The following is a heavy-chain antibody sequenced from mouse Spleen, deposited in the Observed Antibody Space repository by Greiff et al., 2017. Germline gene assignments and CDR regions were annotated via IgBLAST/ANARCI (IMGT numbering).Heavy chain of an antibody. D-gene: IGHD1-1*01. V-gene: IGHV1-62-2*01. Sequence: QVHVKQSGAELVKPGASVKLSCKASGYTFTEYTIHWVKQRSGQGLEWIGWFYPGSGSIKYNEKFKDKATLTADKSSSTVYMELSRLTSEDSAVYFCARHEGRDYYGSEYFDVWGTGTTVTVSS. CDR2: FYPGSGSI. CDR1: GYTFTEYT. CDR3: ARHEGRDYYGSEYFDV. J-gene: IGHJ1*03.